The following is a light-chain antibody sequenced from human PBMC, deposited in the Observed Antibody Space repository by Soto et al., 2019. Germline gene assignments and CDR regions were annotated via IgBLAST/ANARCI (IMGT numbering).Light chain of an antibody. V-gene: IGLV2-14*01. J-gene: IGLJ1*01. CDR2: DVS. CDR3: SSYTSSSTRV. Sequence: ALTQPASVSGSPGQSITISCTGTSSDVGGYNYVSWYQQHPGKAPKVMIYDVSNRPSGVSNRFSGSKSGNTASLTISGLQTEDEADYYCSSYTSSSTRVFGTGTKVTVL. CDR1: SSDVGGYNY.